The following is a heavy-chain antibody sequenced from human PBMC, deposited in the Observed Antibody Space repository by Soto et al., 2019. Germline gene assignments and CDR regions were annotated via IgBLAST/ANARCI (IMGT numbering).Heavy chain of an antibody. CDR1: GFTFRSYG. CDR2: ISYDGSNK. J-gene: IGHJ4*02. V-gene: IGHV3-30*03. D-gene: IGHD6-19*01. CDR3: SPGSYSSGWYFGY. Sequence: GGPLRLSCAASGFTFRSYGMHWVRQAPGKGLEWVAVISYDGSNKYYADSVRGRFTISRDNSKNTLYLQMNSLRAEDTAVYYCSPGSYSSGWYFGYWGQGTLVTVSS.